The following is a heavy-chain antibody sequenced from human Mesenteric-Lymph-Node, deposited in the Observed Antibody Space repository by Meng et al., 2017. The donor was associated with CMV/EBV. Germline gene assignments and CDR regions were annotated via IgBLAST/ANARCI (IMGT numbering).Heavy chain of an antibody. J-gene: IGHJ4*02. V-gene: IGHV1-3*04. D-gene: IGHD3-10*01. CDR3: ARGYYPSGSHFDY. Sequence: KAYGYSFTNYDMHWVRQAPGQRLEWMGWISTGNGNTEYSQRFQGRVIITRDTSASTMYMELSSLRSEDTAMYYCARGYYPSGSHFDYWGQGTLVTVSS. CDR1: GYSFTNYD. CDR2: ISTGNGNT.